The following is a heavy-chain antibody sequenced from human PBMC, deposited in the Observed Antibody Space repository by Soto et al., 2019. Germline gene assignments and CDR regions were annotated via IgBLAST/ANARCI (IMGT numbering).Heavy chain of an antibody. D-gene: IGHD2-2*01. V-gene: IGHV2-5*02. CDR1: GFSLSTSGVG. CDR3: AHTKERLIVVVPAADDAFDI. CDR2: IYWDDDK. J-gene: IGHJ3*02. Sequence: GSGPTLVNPTQTLTLTCTFSGFSLSTSGVGVGWIRQPPGKALEWLALIYWDDDKRYSPSLKSRLTITKDTSKNQVVLTMTNMDPVDTATYYCAHTKERLIVVVPAADDAFDIWGQGTMVTVSS.